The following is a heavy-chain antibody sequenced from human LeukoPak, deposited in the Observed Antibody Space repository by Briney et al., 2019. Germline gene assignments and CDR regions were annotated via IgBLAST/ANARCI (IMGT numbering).Heavy chain of an antibody. CDR2: ISYDGSNK. J-gene: IGHJ3*02. D-gene: IGHD2-15*01. CDR1: GFTFSSYG. CDR3: ARDLGIFDAFDI. V-gene: IGHV3-30*03. Sequence: SLRLSCAASGFTFSSYGMHWVRQAPGKGLEWVAVISYDGSNKYYADSVKGRFTISRDNSKNTLYLQMNSLRAEDTAVYYCARDLGIFDAFDIWGQGTMVTVSS.